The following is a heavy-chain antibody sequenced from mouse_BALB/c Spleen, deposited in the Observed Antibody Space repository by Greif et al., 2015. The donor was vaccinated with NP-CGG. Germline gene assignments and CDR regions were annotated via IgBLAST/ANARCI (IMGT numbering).Heavy chain of an antibody. J-gene: IGHJ4*01. CDR3: ARRTGTEAMDY. D-gene: IGHD4-1*01. CDR2: IYPRSGNT. Sequence: VQLQQSGPELVKPGVSVKISCKASGYTFTDYYINWVKQKPGQGLEWIGWIYPRSGNTKYNEKFKGKATLTVDTSSSTAYMQLSSLTSEDTAVYFCARRTGTEAMDYWGQGTSVTVSS. V-gene: IGHV1-84*02. CDR1: GYTFTDYY.